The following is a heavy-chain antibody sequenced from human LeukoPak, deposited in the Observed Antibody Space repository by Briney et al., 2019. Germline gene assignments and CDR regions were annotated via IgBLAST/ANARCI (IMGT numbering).Heavy chain of an antibody. D-gene: IGHD2-21*02. Sequence: SVKVSCKASGYTFTGYYMHWVRQAPGQGLEWMGGIIPIFGTANYAQKFQGRVTITADKSTSTAYMELSSLRSEDTAVYYCARAVIVVVAGGGAFDIWGQGTMVTVSS. CDR1: GYTFTGYY. CDR3: ARAVIVVVAGGGAFDI. V-gene: IGHV1-69*06. J-gene: IGHJ3*02. CDR2: IIPIFGTA.